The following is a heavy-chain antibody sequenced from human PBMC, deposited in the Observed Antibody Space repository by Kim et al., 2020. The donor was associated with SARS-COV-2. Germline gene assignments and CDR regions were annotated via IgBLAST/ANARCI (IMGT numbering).Heavy chain of an antibody. D-gene: IGHD3-16*01. Sequence: GGSLRLSCVASGFTFSSYWIHWVRQATGKGLVWVSRVNSDGSSTSYADSVKGRFTISRDNARNTLYLQMNSMRAEDTAVYYCACLSTGYVWDKFDYWGQGTLVTVSS. CDR2: VNSDGSST. CDR1: GFTFSSYW. J-gene: IGHJ4*02. V-gene: IGHV3-74*01. CDR3: ACLSTGYVWDKFDY.